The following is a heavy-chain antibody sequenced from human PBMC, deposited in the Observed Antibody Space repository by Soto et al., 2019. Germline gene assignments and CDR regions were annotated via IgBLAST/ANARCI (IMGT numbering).Heavy chain of an antibody. CDR3: AREHIVVVSAMKLGAHSVGRFDY. Sequence: ASVKASCKASGYTFTSYDINWVRQATGQGLEWMGWMNPNSGKADYAQKFQGRVTMTTNESTSTAYMELSSLRSEDTAVYYCAREHIVVVSAMKLGAHSVGRFDYWGQGTLVTVSS. D-gene: IGHD2-21*02. J-gene: IGHJ4*02. CDR1: GYTFTSYD. V-gene: IGHV1-8*01. CDR2: MNPNSGKA.